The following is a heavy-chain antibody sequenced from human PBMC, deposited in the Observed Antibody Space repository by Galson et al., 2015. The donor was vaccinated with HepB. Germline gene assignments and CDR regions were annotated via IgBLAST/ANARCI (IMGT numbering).Heavy chain of an antibody. J-gene: IGHJ4*02. V-gene: IGHV3-48*02. CDR2: ISSSSTTI. D-gene: IGHD3-22*01. Sequence: SLRLSCAASGFTFSSYSMNWVRQAPGKGLEWVSYISSSSTTIYYADSVKGRFTISRDNAKKSLYLQMNSLRDEDTAVYYCARPRDYYDSSGLNYWGQGTLVTVSS. CDR3: ARPRDYYDSSGLNY. CDR1: GFTFSSYS.